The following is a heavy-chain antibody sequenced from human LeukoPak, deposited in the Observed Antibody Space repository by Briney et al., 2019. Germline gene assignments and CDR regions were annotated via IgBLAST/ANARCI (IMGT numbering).Heavy chain of an antibody. J-gene: IGHJ4*02. CDR3: ARAITNYGYIFDY. CDR1: GFTFSDYY. D-gene: IGHD5-18*01. V-gene: IGHV3-11*04. CDR2: ISSSGNII. Sequence: PGGSLRLSCAASGFTFSDYYMSWIRQAPGKGLEGVSYISSSGNIIYYADSVKGRFTISSDNAKNSLYLQMNSLRAEDTAVYYCARAITNYGYIFDYWGQGTLVTVSS.